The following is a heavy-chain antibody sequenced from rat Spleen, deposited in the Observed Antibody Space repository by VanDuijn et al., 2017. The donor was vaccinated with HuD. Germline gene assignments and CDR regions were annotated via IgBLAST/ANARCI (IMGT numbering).Heavy chain of an antibody. CDR2: MWSGGST. D-gene: IGHD1-7*01. Sequence: EVQLIESGPGLVQPSQTLSLTCTVSGFSLTDYSVHWVRQPPGKGLEWMGVMWSGGSTDYNSALKSRLSISRDTSKNQVFLKMNSLQSEDTAMYFCARNFGLWVPSGFDYWGQGVMVTVSS. V-gene: IGHV2S63*01. J-gene: IGHJ2*01. CDR3: ARNFGLWVPSGFDY. CDR1: GFSLTDYS.